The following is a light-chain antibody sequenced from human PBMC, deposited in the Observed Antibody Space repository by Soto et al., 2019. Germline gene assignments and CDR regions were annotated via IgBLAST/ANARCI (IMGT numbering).Light chain of an antibody. V-gene: IGKV1-33*01. Sequence: DIQMTQSPSSLSASVGDRVTISCQASQDISNYLNWYQQKPGTGPKLLIHDASNLETGVPSRFSGSGSGTDFTFTISSLQPEEFATYFCQQFDNLPYTFGQGTKLEIK. CDR2: DAS. CDR1: QDISNY. J-gene: IGKJ2*01. CDR3: QQFDNLPYT.